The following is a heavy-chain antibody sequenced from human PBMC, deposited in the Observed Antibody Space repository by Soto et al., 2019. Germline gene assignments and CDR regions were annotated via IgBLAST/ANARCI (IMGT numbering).Heavy chain of an antibody. D-gene: IGHD3-16*01. Sequence: QVQLQQWGGGLLKPSETLSLTCGLHRGSFSYFHWSWIRQPPGKGLEWIGEIHTSGSTNYNPSLRSRVTLSIDTSPMQFSLTLNSVTAAATAVYYCARGGGNPASTNDFWGQGALVTVSS. CDR3: ARGGGNPASTNDF. J-gene: IGHJ4*02. CDR2: IHTSGST. V-gene: IGHV4-34*01. CDR1: RGSFSYFH.